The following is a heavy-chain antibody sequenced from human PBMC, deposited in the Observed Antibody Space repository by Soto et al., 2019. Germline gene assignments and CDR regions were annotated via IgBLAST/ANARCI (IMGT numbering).Heavy chain of an antibody. CDR2: IYKSATT. J-gene: IGHJ5*01. D-gene: IGHD2-15*01. CDR3: ARGRYCLTGRCFPNWFDS. CDR1: GDSISNLDYF. V-gene: IGHV4-30-4*01. Sequence: SETLSLTCSVSGDSISNLDYFWAWIRQPPGQALEYIGYIYKSATTYYNPSFESRVAVSVDTSKSPFSLNVTAVTAADTAVYFCARGRYCLTGRCFPNWFDSWGQGALVNGPS.